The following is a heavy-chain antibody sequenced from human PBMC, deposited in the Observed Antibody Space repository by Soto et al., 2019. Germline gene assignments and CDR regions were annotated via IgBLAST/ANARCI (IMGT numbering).Heavy chain of an antibody. Sequence: QVQLQQSGPGLVKPSETLSLTCTVSGGSISTYYWSWIRQPPGKGLEWIGYIYYGGSANYNPSLESRVTISLDRSKKQFSLRLNSVTAADTAVYYCSRGGHCTDGVCSALDYWGQGTLVTDSS. CDR1: GGSISTYY. D-gene: IGHD2-8*01. CDR2: IYYGGSA. V-gene: IGHV4-59*08. J-gene: IGHJ4*02. CDR3: SRGGHCTDGVCSALDY.